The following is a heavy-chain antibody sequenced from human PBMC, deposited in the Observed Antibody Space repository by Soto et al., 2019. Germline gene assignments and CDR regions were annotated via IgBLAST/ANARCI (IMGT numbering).Heavy chain of an antibody. V-gene: IGHV3-23*01. D-gene: IGHD1-26*01. CDR1: GFTFSSYA. Sequence: LRLSCAASGFTFSSYAMSWVRQAPGKGLEWVSAISGSGGSTYYADSVKGRFTISRDNSKNTLYLQMNSLRAEDTAVYYCAKFVSSIAGADRHLDYWGQGTRVTVSA. CDR2: ISGSGGST. J-gene: IGHJ4*02. CDR3: AKFVSSIAGADRHLDY.